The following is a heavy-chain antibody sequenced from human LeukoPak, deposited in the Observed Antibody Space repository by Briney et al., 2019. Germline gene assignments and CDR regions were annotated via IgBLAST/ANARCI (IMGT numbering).Heavy chain of an antibody. D-gene: IGHD5-12*01. CDR1: GGSISSYY. Sequence: SSETLSLTCTVSGGSISSYYWSWIRQPPGKGLEWIGYIYYSVSTNYNPSLKSRVTISVDTSKNQFSLKLSSVTAADTAVYYCARALRGYSGYDPPDYYYYYGMDVWGKGTTVTVSS. V-gene: IGHV4-59*01. CDR3: ARALRGYSGYDPPDYYYYYGMDV. J-gene: IGHJ6*04. CDR2: IYYSVST.